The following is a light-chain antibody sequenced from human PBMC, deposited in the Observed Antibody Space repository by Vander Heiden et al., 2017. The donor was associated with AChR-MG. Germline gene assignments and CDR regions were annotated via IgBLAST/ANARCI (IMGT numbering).Light chain of an antibody. CDR2: ENS. V-gene: IGLV3-21*03. J-gene: IGLJ1*01. CDR3: QVWDSNSDHYV. CDR1: TTGSTS. Sequence: SVLTQPPSVSVAPGKTARLTCGGDTTGSTSVHWYPARSGQAPVLVVYENSDRPSWTPERISGSNSGNTATLTISRVEAGDEGDYYCQVWDSNSDHYVFGPGTKVTVL.